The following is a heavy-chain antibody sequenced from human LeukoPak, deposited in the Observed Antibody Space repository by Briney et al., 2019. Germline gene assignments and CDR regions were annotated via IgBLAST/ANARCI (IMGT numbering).Heavy chain of an antibody. D-gene: IGHD3-3*01. CDR2: ISGSGGST. CDR3: AKGGVRFLEWLKRGHDAFDI. V-gene: IGHV3-23*01. J-gene: IGHJ3*02. CDR1: GFTFSIYA. Sequence: GGSLRLSCAASGFTFSIYAMSWVRQAPGKGLEWVSAISGSGGSTYYADSVKGRFTISRDNSKNTLYLQMNSLRAEDTAVYYCAKGGVRFLEWLKRGHDAFDIWGQGTMVTVSS.